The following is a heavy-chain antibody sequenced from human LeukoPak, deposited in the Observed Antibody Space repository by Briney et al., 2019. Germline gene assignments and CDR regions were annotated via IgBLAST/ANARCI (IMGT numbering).Heavy chain of an antibody. V-gene: IGHV4-59*01. J-gene: IGHJ3*02. CDR3: ARDPGSAFDI. Sequence: SETLSLTCTVSGGSISSYYWSWIRQPPEKGLEWIGYIYYSGGTNYNPSLKSRVTLSVDTSKNQFSLKLSSVTAADTAVYYCARDPGSAFDIWGQGTMVTVSS. CDR2: IYYSGGT. CDR1: GGSISSYY.